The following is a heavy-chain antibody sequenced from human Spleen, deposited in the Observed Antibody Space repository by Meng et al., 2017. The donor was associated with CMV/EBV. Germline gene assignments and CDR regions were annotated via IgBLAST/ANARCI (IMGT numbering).Heavy chain of an antibody. V-gene: IGHV4-31*02. CDR2: IYYNGNT. CDR3: AREDVSPFSFDV. D-gene: IGHD5-24*01. CDR1: GGSISSGSSY. Sequence: VSGGSISSGSSYWTWLRQHPGKGLEWIGYIYYNGNTYYTPSLRSRLHISVDTSKNQFNLKLASVTAADTAVYYCAREDVSPFSFDVWGRGTLVTVSS. J-gene: IGHJ2*01.